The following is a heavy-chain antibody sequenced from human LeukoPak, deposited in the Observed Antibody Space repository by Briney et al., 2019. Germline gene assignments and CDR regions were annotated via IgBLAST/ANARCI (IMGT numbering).Heavy chain of an antibody. Sequence: GGSLRLSCAASGFTFSSYAMNWVRQAPGRGLEWVSSISSSRSYIYYADSVKGRFTISRDNAKNSLYLQMNSLRAEDTAVYYCASGDFWSGYHYFDYWGQGTLVTVSS. CDR3: ASGDFWSGYHYFDY. D-gene: IGHD3-3*01. CDR2: ISSSRSYI. J-gene: IGHJ4*02. V-gene: IGHV3-21*01. CDR1: GFTFSSYA.